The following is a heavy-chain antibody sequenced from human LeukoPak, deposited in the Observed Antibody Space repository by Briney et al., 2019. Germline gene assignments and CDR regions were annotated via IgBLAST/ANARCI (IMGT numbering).Heavy chain of an antibody. CDR3: ARKGLGGELGGFDS. J-gene: IGHJ4*02. Sequence: PGGSLRLSCAASGFTLSLYAMNWVRQAPGKGLEWVSSISSSSSYIYYADSVKGRFTISRDNAKNSLYLQMNSLRVEDTALYYCARKGLGGELGGFDSWGQGTLVTVSS. D-gene: IGHD1-26*01. CDR2: ISSSSSYI. CDR1: GFTLSLYA. V-gene: IGHV3-21*04.